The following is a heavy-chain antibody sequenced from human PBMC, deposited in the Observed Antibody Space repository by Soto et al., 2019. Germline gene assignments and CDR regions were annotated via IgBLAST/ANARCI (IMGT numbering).Heavy chain of an antibody. D-gene: IGHD6-13*01. Sequence: GGSLRLSCGGSGFIFGGYWMNWVRQAPGKGLEWVANINQDGTVSYYVDSVKGRFTISRDNARSSVFLQMESLGAEDTAIYYCARAAFSSNSYWGQGTVVTVSS. CDR2: INQDGTVS. J-gene: IGHJ4*02. CDR1: GFIFGGYW. CDR3: ARAAFSSNSY. V-gene: IGHV3-7*01.